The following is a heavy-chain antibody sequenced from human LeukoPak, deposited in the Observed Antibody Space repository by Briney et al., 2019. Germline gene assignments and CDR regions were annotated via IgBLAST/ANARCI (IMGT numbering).Heavy chain of an antibody. J-gene: IGHJ5*02. CDR1: GFTFSSYA. CDR2: ISGSGGST. D-gene: IGHD3-9*01. Sequence: PGGSLRLSCAASGFTFSSYAMSWVRQAPGKGLEWVSAISGSGGSTYYAGSVKGRFTISRDNSKNTLYLQMNSLRAEDTAVYYCAKAPGAYIRYFDSNWFDPWGQGTLVTVSS. V-gene: IGHV3-23*01. CDR3: AKAPGAYIRYFDSNWFDP.